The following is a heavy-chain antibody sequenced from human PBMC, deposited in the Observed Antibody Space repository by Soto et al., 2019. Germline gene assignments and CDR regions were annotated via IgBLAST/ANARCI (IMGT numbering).Heavy chain of an antibody. V-gene: IGHV4-39*01. CDR3: ARLYYGSGSWLVASEYYFDY. CDR1: GGSISSSSYY. J-gene: IGHJ4*02. Sequence: PSETLSLTCTVSGGSISSSSYYWGWIRQPPGKGLEWIGSIYYSGSTYYNPSLKSRVTISVDTSKNQFSLKLSSVTAADTAVYYCARLYYGSGSWLVASEYYFDYWGQGTLVTVSS. D-gene: IGHD3-10*01. CDR2: IYYSGST.